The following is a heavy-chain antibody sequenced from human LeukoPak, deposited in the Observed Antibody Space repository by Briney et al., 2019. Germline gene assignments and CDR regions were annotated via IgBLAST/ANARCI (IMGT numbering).Heavy chain of an antibody. CDR2: ISYDGSNK. Sequence: PGRSLRLSCAASGFTFSSYGMHWVRQAPGKGLEGVAVISYDGSNKYYADSVKGRFTISRDNSKNTLYLQMNSLRAEDTAVYYCAKVGYCSSTSCYRDYYNYGMDVWGKGTTVSVSS. CDR1: GFTFSSYG. V-gene: IGHV3-30*18. D-gene: IGHD2-2*01. CDR3: AKVGYCSSTSCYRDYYNYGMDV. J-gene: IGHJ6*04.